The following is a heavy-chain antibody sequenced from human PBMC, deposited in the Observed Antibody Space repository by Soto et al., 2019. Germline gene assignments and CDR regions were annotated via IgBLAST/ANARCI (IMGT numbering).Heavy chain of an antibody. CDR2: ISGSGGST. J-gene: IGHJ5*02. CDR3: ASRIVGAVSGRFDP. Sequence: GGSLRLSCAASGFTFSSYAMSWVRQAPGKGLEWVSAISGSGGSTYYADPVKGRFTISRDNSKNTLYLQMNSLRAEDTAVYYCASRIVGAVSGRFDPWGQGTLVTVSS. CDR1: GFTFSSYA. V-gene: IGHV3-23*01. D-gene: IGHD1-26*01.